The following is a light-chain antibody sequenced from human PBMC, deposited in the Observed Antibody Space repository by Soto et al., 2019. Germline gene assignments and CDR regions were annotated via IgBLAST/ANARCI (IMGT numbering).Light chain of an antibody. CDR3: AAWDDSLNGYV. J-gene: IGLJ1*01. CDR1: SSNIGSNT. V-gene: IGLV1-44*01. Sequence: QSALTQPPSASGTPGQRVTVSCSGSSSNIGSNTVNWYQQLPGTAPKLLIYTDNQRPSGVPDRFSGSKSGTSASLAISGLQSEEEADYYCAAWDDSLNGYVFGTGTKATVL. CDR2: TDN.